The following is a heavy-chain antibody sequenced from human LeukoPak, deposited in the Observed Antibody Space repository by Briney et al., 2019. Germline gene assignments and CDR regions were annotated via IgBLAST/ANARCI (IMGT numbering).Heavy chain of an antibody. J-gene: IGHJ6*03. CDR2: INPYNGNT. Sequence: ASVKVSCKASGYTFMNYGITWVRQAPGQGLEWMGWINPYNGNTDYAQKLQGRVTMTTDTSTSTAYMELRSLRSDDTAVYYCAGGGGGSTSCSYCYMDVWGKGTTVTVSS. CDR3: AGGGGGSTSCSYCYMDV. D-gene: IGHD2-2*01. V-gene: IGHV1-18*01. CDR1: GYTFMNYG.